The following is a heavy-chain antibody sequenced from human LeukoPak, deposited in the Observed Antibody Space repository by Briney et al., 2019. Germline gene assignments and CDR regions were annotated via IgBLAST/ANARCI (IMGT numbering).Heavy chain of an antibody. J-gene: IGHJ4*02. CDR1: GGSISSSSYH. D-gene: IGHD3-10*01. CDR3: ARDVLPYGSRKVGPPRCIDY. V-gene: IGHV4-39*07. Sequence: PSETLSLTCTVSGGSISSSSYHWGWIRQPPGKGLEWIGSIYYSGSTYYNPSLKSRVTISVDTSKNQFSLKLNSVTAADTAVYYCARDVLPYGSRKVGPPRCIDYWGQGTLVTVSS. CDR2: IYYSGST.